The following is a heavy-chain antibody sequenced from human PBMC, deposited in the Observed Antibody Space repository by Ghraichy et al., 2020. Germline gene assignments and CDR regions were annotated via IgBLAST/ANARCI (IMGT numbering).Heavy chain of an antibody. Sequence: SVKVSCKASGGTFSSYAISWVRQAPGQGLEWMGGIIPIFGTANYAQKFQGRVTITADESTSTAYMELSSLRSEDTAVYYCARATYYYDSSGYYYGADFDYWGQGTLVTVSS. CDR3: ARATYYYDSSGYYYGADFDY. D-gene: IGHD3-22*01. CDR1: GGTFSSYA. V-gene: IGHV1-69*13. J-gene: IGHJ4*02. CDR2: IIPIFGTA.